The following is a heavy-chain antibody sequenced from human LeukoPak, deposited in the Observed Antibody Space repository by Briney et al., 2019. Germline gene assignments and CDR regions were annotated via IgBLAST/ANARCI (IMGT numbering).Heavy chain of an antibody. Sequence: SETLSLTCTVSGAHISNYYWTWVRQSAAQGLEWIGRLHASESTIYNPSLKSRVTMSIDTSKDQLSLALTSVTAADSAVYYCASLSSGAAFDVWGQGTVVTVSS. D-gene: IGHD3-22*01. CDR2: LHASEST. CDR1: GAHISNYY. J-gene: IGHJ3*01. CDR3: ASLSSGAAFDV. V-gene: IGHV4-4*07.